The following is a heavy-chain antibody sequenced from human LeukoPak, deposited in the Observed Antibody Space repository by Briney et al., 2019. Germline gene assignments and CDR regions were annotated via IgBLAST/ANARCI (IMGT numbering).Heavy chain of an antibody. CDR3: AGSSGPYDAFDI. Sequence: GGSLRLSCAASGFTFSDYYMSWIRQDPGKGLEWVSYISSSGSTIYYADSVKGRFTISRDNAKNSLYLQMNSLRAEDTAVYYCAGSSGPYDAFDIWGQGTMVTVSS. D-gene: IGHD3-22*01. CDR2: ISSSGSTI. J-gene: IGHJ3*02. V-gene: IGHV3-11*01. CDR1: GFTFSDYY.